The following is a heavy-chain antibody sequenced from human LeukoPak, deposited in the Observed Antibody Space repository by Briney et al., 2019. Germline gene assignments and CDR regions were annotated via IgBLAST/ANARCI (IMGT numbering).Heavy chain of an antibody. CDR1: GGSISSYY. CDR2: IYYSGST. CDR3: ARDRSTWGSHAFDI. Sequence: SETLSLTCTVSGGSISSYYWSWIRQPPGKGLEWIGYIYYSGSTNYNPSLKSRVNISVDTSKNQFSLKLSSVTAADTAVYYCARDRSTWGSHAFDIWGQGTMVTVSS. J-gene: IGHJ3*02. V-gene: IGHV4-59*01. D-gene: IGHD7-27*01.